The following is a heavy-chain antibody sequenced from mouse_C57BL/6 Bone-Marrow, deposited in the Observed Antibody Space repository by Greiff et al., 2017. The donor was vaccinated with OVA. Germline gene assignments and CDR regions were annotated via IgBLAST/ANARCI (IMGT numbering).Heavy chain of an antibody. CDR2: ISYDGSN. J-gene: IGHJ2*01. D-gene: IGHD1-1*01. CDR3: ARDRTTLYYFDY. Sequence: ESGPGLVKPSQSLSLTCSVTGYSITSGYYWNWIRQFPGNKLEWMGYISYDGSNNYNPSLKNRISITRDTSKNQFFLKLNSVTTEDTATYYCARDRTTLYYFDYWGQGTTLTVSS. V-gene: IGHV3-6*01. CDR1: GYSITSGYY.